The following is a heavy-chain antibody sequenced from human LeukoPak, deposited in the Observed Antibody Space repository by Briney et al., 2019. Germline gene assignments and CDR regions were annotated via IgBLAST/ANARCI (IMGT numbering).Heavy chain of an antibody. V-gene: IGHV3-23*01. Sequence: QAGGSLRLSCAASGFTLSSYAVSWVRQGPGKGLEWVSAISVSGNTYHADSVKGRFTISRDNSKNTLYLQMNSLRAEDTAVYYCARRAGAYSHPYDYWGQGTLVTVSS. J-gene: IGHJ4*02. CDR1: GFTLSSYA. CDR2: ISVSGNT. D-gene: IGHD4/OR15-4a*01. CDR3: ARRAGAYSHPYDY.